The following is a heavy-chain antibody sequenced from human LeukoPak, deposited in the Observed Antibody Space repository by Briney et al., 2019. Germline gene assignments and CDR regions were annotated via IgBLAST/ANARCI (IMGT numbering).Heavy chain of an antibody. CDR3: ARFGGFAFDI. CDR2: IYYRGST. CDR1: GRSISSGGYY. J-gene: IGHJ3*02. D-gene: IGHD3-16*01. V-gene: IGHV4-31*01. Sequence: SDTLSLTCTVSGRSISSGGYYWSWIRQHPGKGLEWIGYIYYRGSTYYTPSLKSQVTISVDKSKNQFSLKLSSVTAADTAVYYSARFGGFAFDIWGQGTMVTVSS.